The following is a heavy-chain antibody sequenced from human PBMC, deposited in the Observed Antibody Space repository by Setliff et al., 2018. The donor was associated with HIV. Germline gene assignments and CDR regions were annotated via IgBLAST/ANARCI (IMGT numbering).Heavy chain of an antibody. CDR2: ISSSSSYI. CDR1: GFTFSTYS. V-gene: IGHV3-21*03. J-gene: IGHJ4*02. CDR3: TSRTGYTSSWYGWGADY. Sequence: GGSLRLSCAASGFTFSTYSMNWVRQAPGKGLEWVSTISSSSSYIYYADSVKGRFTISRDNAKNSLYLQMNSLKTEDKAVYYCTSRTGYTSSWYGWGADYWGQGTLVTVSS. D-gene: IGHD6-13*01.